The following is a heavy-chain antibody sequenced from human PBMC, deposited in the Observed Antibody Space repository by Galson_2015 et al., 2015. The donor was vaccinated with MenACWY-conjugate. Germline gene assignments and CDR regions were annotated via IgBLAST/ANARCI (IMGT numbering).Heavy chain of an antibody. V-gene: IGHV3-23*01. CDR2: ISGSGGTT. CDR1: GFTFSTND. D-gene: IGHD3-10*01. CDR3: VKDYYGSGSYRPPDAFDI. J-gene: IGHJ3*02. Sequence: SLRLSCAASGFTFSTNDMSWVRQAPGKGLEWVSAISGSGGTTYYADSVKGRFTISRDNSKNTLYLQMNSLRAEDTAVYYCVKDYYGSGSYRPPDAFDIWGQGTMVTVSS.